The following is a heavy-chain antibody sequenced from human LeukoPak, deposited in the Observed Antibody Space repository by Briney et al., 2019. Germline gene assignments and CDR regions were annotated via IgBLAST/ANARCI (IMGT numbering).Heavy chain of an antibody. V-gene: IGHV4-4*07. Sequence: SETLSLACTVSGGSISSYYWSWIRQPAGKGLEWIGRIHISGSTNYNPSLKSRVTISVDTSKNQFSLKLDSVTAADTAVFYCTRGTLNTFDFWGQGTLVTVSS. D-gene: IGHD2/OR15-2a*01. J-gene: IGHJ4*02. CDR3: TRGTLNTFDF. CDR1: GGSISSYY. CDR2: IHISGST.